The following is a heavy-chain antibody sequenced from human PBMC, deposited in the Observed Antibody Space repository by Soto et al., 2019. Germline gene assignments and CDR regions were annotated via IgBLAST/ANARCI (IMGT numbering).Heavy chain of an antibody. V-gene: IGHV4-39*01. D-gene: IGHD2-15*01. Sequence: TETLSLTCTVSGDSISRSTYSWGWIRQPPGKGLEYIGTIYYSGKTYYNWPLESRVTMSLDTSKNQFSLRLTSVTAADTAVYYCARIGYGHNWFDPWGQGTLVTVSS. CDR3: ARIGYGHNWFDP. CDR1: GDSISRSTYS. J-gene: IGHJ5*02. CDR2: IYYSGKT.